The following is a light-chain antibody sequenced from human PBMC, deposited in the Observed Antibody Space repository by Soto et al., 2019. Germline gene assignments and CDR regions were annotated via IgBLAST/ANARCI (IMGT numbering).Light chain of an antibody. CDR2: ESH. CDR3: GTWDTGLNIWV. V-gene: IGLV1-51*02. J-gene: IGLJ3*02. Sequence: QSVLTQPPSVSAAPGQKVTISCSGSSSNIGNNYVSWYQRLPGAAPQLLIFESHKRPSGISDRFSGSTSGTSATLGITGLQTGDEADYYCGTWDTGLNIWVFGGGTKLTVL. CDR1: SSNIGNNY.